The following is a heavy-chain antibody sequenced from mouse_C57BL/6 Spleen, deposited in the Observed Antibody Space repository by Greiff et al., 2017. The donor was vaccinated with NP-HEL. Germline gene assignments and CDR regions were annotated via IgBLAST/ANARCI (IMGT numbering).Heavy chain of an antibody. CDR1: GYSFTGYY. CDR3: ARSAYDYDVYYFDY. D-gene: IGHD2-4*01. CDR2: INPSTGGT. V-gene: IGHV1-42*01. Sequence: EVKLVESGPELVKPGASVKISCKASGYSFTGYYMNWVKQSPEKSLEWIGEINPSTGGTTYNQKFKAKATLTVDKSSSTAYMQLKSLTSEDSAVYYCARSAYDYDVYYFDYWGQGTTLTVSS. J-gene: IGHJ2*01.